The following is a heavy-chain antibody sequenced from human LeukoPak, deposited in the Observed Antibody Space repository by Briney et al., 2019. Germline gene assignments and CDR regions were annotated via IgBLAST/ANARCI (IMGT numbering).Heavy chain of an antibody. Sequence: ASVKVSCNASGYTFTNYDINRVRQGTGQGLEWMGWMNPNSGNTGYAQKFKGRVTMTRDTSISTAYMELSSLRSEDTAVYYCAKAGIVATMNADWLDPWGQGTLVTVSS. V-gene: IGHV1-8*01. D-gene: IGHD5-12*01. CDR1: GYTFTNYD. CDR2: MNPNSGNT. CDR3: AKAGIVATMNADWLDP. J-gene: IGHJ5*02.